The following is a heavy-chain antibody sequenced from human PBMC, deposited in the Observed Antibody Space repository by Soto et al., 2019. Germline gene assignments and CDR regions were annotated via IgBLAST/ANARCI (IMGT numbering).Heavy chain of an antibody. Sequence: TLSLTCAVYGGSFSGYYWSWIRQPPGKGLEWIGEINHSGSTNYNPSLKSRVTISVDTSKNQFSLKLSSVTAADTAVYYCASPGGMFGEFDCWGQGTLVTVSS. D-gene: IGHD3-10*02. V-gene: IGHV4-34*01. CDR2: INHSGST. CDR3: ASPGGMFGEFDC. CDR1: GGSFSGYY. J-gene: IGHJ4*02.